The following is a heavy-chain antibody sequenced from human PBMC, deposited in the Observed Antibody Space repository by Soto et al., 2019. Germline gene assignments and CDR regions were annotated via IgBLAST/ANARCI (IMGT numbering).Heavy chain of an antibody. Sequence: ASVTVSCQASGYTLTDYVISWVRQAPGQGLEWMGWINIKNGNTNYAQKFQGRVTMTTDTCTNTAHMELRSLRSDDTAVYYCAREWCSRTSCYGVDYWGQGTPVTVSS. J-gene: IGHJ4*02. CDR3: AREWCSRTSCYGVDY. CDR1: GYTLTDYV. D-gene: IGHD2-2*01. V-gene: IGHV1-18*01. CDR2: INIKNGNT.